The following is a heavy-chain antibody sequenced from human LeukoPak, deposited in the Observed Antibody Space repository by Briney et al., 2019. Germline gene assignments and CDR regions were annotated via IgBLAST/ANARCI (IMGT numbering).Heavy chain of an antibody. J-gene: IGHJ4*02. D-gene: IGHD5/OR15-5a*01. CDR1: GASISSDDYF. Sequence: SETLSLTCTVSGASISSDDYFWGWIRQPPGKGLEWIATIYYSGNTYYNPSLSSRVAISADSSKNQFSLRLRSVTAADAAVYFCSRTRGRVSKTDFDSWGQGTLVTVSS. CDR2: IYYSGNT. V-gene: IGHV4-39*07. CDR3: SRTRGRVSKTDFDS.